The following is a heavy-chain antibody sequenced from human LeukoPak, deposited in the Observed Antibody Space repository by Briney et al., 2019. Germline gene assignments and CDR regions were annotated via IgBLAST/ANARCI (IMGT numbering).Heavy chain of an antibody. CDR1: GFTFSSYA. V-gene: IGHV3-23*01. CDR3: ALPAYSSSWSDY. J-gene: IGHJ4*02. D-gene: IGHD6-13*01. Sequence: GGSLSLSCAASGFTFSSYAMSWVRQAPGKGLEWVSTISDSSGRTYYADSVKGRFTVSRDNSKNTLYLQMNSLRAEDTAVYYCALPAYSSSWSDYWGQGTLVTVSS. CDR2: ISDSSGRT.